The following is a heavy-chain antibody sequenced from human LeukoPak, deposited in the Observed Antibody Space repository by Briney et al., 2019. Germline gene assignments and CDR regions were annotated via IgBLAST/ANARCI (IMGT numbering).Heavy chain of an antibody. CDR1: GGTFSSYA. CDR3: ARGNPYCSSTSCWTEAFDI. Sequence: ASVKVSCKASGGTFSSYAISWVRQAPGQGLECMGGIIPILGTANYAQKFQGRVTITADESTSTAYMELSSLRSEDTAVYYCARGNPYCSSTSCWTEAFDIWGQGTMVTVSS. D-gene: IGHD2-2*01. V-gene: IGHV1-69*13. CDR2: IIPILGTA. J-gene: IGHJ3*02.